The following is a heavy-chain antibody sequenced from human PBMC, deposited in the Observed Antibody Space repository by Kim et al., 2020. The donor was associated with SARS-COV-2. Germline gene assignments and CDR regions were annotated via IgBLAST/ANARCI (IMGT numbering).Heavy chain of an antibody. V-gene: IGHV3-30*02. CDR1: GFSISTYG. D-gene: IGHD2-2*01. CDR2: IWYDGSNK. CDR3: AKDGCSSTSCYHYYYFGMDV. J-gene: IGHJ6*02. Sequence: GGSLRLSCAASGFSISTYGMHWVRQAPGKGLEWVAIIWYDGSNKYYADSVKGRFTISRDNSKNTLYLQINSLRTEDAAVYYCAKDGCSSTSCYHYYYFGMDVWGRGTTVTVSS.